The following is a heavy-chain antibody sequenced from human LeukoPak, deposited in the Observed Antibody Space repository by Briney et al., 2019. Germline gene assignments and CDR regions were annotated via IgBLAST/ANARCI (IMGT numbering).Heavy chain of an antibody. CDR2: ISWNGGDI. CDR1: GFSFDDYA. D-gene: IGHD6-19*01. CDR3: VNSANAFSGSFDPGYFDY. V-gene: IGHV3-9*01. Sequence: GGSLRLSCAASGFSFDDYAMHWGRQAPGKGLEWVSGISWNGGDIGYADSVKGRITISRDDAKKSRYLQMNSLSPEDPDLYYCVNSANAFSGSFDPGYFDYWGQGTLVTVPS. J-gene: IGHJ4*02.